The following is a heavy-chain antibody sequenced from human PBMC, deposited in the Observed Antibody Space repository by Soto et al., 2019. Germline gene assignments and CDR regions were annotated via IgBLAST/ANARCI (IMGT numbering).Heavy chain of an antibody. CDR3: AKRSGVSGSFKTYYYMDV. J-gene: IGHJ6*03. V-gene: IGHV3-23*01. CDR1: GFTFSSYA. CDR2: ISGSGGST. D-gene: IGHD3-10*01. Sequence: EVQLLESGGGLVQPGGSLRLSCAASGFTFSSYAMSWVRQAPGKGLEWVSAISGSGGSTYYADSVKGRFTISRDNSKNTLYLQMNSLRAEDTAVYYCAKRSGVSGSFKTYYYMDVWGKGTTVTVSS.